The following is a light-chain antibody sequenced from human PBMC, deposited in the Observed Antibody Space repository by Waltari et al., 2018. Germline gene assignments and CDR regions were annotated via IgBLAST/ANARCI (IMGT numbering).Light chain of an antibody. CDR2: SGS. J-gene: IGKJ1*01. CDR3: QETYSSPPST. V-gene: IGKV1-39*01. CDR1: QSIGNY. Sequence: DIQVTQSPSSLSAAVGDRVSITCRASQSIGNYLNWYQQKPGKAPKLLIYSGSSLQSGVPSRVSGSGSGTDFTLTITSLQPEDFAIYYCQETYSSPPSTFGQGTKVESK.